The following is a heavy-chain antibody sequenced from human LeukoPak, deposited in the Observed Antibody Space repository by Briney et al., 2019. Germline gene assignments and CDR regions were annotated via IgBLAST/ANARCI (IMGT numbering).Heavy chain of an antibody. CDR2: IIPIFGTA. V-gene: IGHV1-69*05. J-gene: IGHJ6*03. D-gene: IGHD7-27*01. CDR1: GGTFSSYA. Sequence: SVKVSCKASGGTFSSYAISWVRQAPGPGLEWMGGIIPIFGTANYAQKFQGRVTITTDESTSTAYMELSSLRSEDTAVYYCALTGKTDYYYMDVWGKGTTVTVSS. CDR3: ALTGKTDYYYMDV.